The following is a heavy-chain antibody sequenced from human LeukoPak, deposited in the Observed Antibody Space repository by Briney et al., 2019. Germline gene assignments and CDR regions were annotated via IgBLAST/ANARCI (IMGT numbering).Heavy chain of an antibody. J-gene: IGHJ4*02. CDR3: ARGPPYYDILTGYPDY. V-gene: IGHV3-11*01. CDR1: GFTFSDYY. Sequence: GGSLRLSCAASGFTFSDYYMSWIRQAPGKGLEWVSYISGSGSTIYYADSVKGRFTISRDNAKNSLYLQMNSLRAEDTAVYYCARGPPYYDILTGYPDYWGQGTLVTVSS. D-gene: IGHD3-9*01. CDR2: ISGSGSTI.